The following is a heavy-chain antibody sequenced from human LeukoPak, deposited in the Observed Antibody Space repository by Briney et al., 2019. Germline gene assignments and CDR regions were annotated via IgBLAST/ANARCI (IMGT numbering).Heavy chain of an antibody. V-gene: IGHV4-34*01. D-gene: IGHD6-13*01. J-gene: IGHJ4*02. CDR3: ARGNLAAAGSDFDY. Sequence: SETLSLTCAVYGGSFSGYYWSWIRQPPGKGLEWIGEINHRGSTNYNPSLKSRVTISVDTSKNQFSLKLSSVTAADTAVYYCARGNLAAAGSDFDYWGQGTLVTVSS. CDR2: INHRGST. CDR1: GGSFSGYY.